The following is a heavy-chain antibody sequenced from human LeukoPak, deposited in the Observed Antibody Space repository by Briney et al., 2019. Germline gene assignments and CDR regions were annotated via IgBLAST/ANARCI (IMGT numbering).Heavy chain of an antibody. Sequence: ASVKVSCKASGYTFTSYDINWVRQATGQGLEWMGWMNPNSGNTGYAQKFQGRVTITRNTSISTAYMELSSLRSEDTAVYYCAREAETAITWFGEDKNAFDIWGQGTMVTVSS. V-gene: IGHV1-8*03. CDR2: MNPNSGNT. CDR1: GYTFTSYD. J-gene: IGHJ3*02. CDR3: AREAETAITWFGEDKNAFDI. D-gene: IGHD3-10*01.